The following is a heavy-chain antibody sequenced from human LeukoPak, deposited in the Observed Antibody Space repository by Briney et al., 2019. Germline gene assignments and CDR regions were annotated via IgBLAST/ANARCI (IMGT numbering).Heavy chain of an antibody. V-gene: IGHV3-30-3*01. CDR1: GFTFSTYA. Sequence: GGSLRLSCAASGFTFSTYAMHWVRQAPGKGLEWAAVISYDGITKYYADSLKGRLTISRDNSRNTVFLQMNSLRAEDTAVYYCAREGSYYDSGGSLGCWGQGTLVTVSS. CDR3: AREGSYYDSGGSLGC. CDR2: ISYDGITK. D-gene: IGHD3-22*01. J-gene: IGHJ4*02.